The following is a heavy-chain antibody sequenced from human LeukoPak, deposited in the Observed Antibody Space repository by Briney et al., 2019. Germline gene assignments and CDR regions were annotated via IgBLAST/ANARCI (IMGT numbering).Heavy chain of an antibody. Sequence: GGSLRLSCAASGFTFSSYSMNWVRQARGKGLEWVSSISSSSSYIYYADSVKGRFTISRDNAKNSLYLQMNSLRAEDTAVYYCVRESDYDFWSGYYNLDYWGQGTLVTVSS. CDR3: VRESDYDFWSGYYNLDY. J-gene: IGHJ4*02. D-gene: IGHD3-3*01. CDR1: GFTFSSYS. V-gene: IGHV3-21*01. CDR2: ISSSSSYI.